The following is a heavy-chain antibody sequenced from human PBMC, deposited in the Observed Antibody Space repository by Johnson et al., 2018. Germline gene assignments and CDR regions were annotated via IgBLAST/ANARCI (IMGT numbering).Heavy chain of an antibody. CDR3: ARDMSRCWNDYNYYMDV. D-gene: IGHD1-1*01. J-gene: IGHJ6*03. Sequence: VQLVQSGGVVVQPGGSLRLSCAASGFTFYDYVMYWVRQAPGKGLEWVSLIPLAGGRIYFADSGTGRFPIYKDNNKNSLYLQMKSLRTEDTALYYCARDMSRCWNDYNYYMDVGGKGTTVTVSS. V-gene: IGHV3-43D*03. CDR1: GFTFYDYV. CDR2: IPLAGGRI.